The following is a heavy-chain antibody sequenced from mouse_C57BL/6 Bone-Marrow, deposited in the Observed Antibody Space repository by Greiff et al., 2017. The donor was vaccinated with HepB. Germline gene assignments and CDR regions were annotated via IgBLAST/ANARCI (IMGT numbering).Heavy chain of an antibody. V-gene: IGHV14-4*01. J-gene: IGHJ2*01. D-gene: IGHD1-1*01. CDR1: GFNIKDDY. Sequence: EVQLQQSGAELVRPGASVKLSCTASGFNIKDDYMHWVKQRPEQGLEWIGWIDPENGDTEYASKFQGKATITADTSSNTAYLQLSSLTSEDTAVYYCTTRITTVVDHFDYWGQGTTLTVSS. CDR2: IDPENGDT. CDR3: TTRITTVVDHFDY.